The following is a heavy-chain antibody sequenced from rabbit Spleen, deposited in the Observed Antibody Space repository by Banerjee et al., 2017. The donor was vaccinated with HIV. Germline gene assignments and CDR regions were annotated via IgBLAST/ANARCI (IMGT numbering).Heavy chain of an antibody. D-gene: IGHD4-1*01. CDR1: GIDFSDYG. CDR3: AGGDTNGWGPFDL. V-gene: IGHV1S47*01. CDR2: IDPVFGTT. Sequence: QEQLVEYGGDLVQPGGSLKLSCKVSGIDFSDYGFSWVRQTPGKGLEWIGYIDPVFGTTDYASWVNRRFTISLDNAQNSVFLQMTSLTDADTATYFCAGGDTNGWGPFDLWGPGTLVTVS. J-gene: IGHJ4*01.